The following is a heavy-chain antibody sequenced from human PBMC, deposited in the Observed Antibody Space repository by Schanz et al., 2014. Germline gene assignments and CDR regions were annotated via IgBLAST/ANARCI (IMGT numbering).Heavy chain of an antibody. D-gene: IGHD6-13*01. Sequence: QVQLQASGPGLVKPSETLSLTCTVSGGSMSGYHWIWIRQPPGRGLEWIGHIYYSGSTYYNPSLKSRVTISLATSKTQSSLMLGSVTAADTAVYYCARAAGPVDYWGQGTLVTVSS. CDR3: ARAAGPVDY. V-gene: IGHV4-59*12. CDR1: GGSMSGYH. J-gene: IGHJ4*02. CDR2: IYYSGST.